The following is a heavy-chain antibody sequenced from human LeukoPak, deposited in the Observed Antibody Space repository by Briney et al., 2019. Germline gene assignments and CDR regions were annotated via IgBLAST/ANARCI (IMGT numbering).Heavy chain of an antibody. CDR2: ISYSGANS. D-gene: IGHD3-16*02. CDR3: ARDMQLST. V-gene: IGHV3-23*01. Sequence: GGPLRLSCAASGFNFSGSAMSWVRQAPGEGLEWVSRISYSGANSYYTASVRGRFTISRDNSKDTLFLQMNSLRAEDTAIYYCARDMQLSTWGLGTMVTVSS. J-gene: IGHJ3*01. CDR1: GFNFSGSA.